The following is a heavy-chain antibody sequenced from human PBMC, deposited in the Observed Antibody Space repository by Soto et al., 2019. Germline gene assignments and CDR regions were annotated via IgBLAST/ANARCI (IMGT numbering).Heavy chain of an antibody. CDR2: INWNGGST. V-gene: IGHV3-20*04. J-gene: IGHJ5*01. CDR3: ARLSTMVSPVDS. CDR1: GFIFPEYG. Sequence: EVQLLESGGTVVRPGGSLRLSCAASGFIFPEYGLSWVRQALGKGLEWVAGINWNGGSTGYADSVKGRFTISRDNAKNALYLQMNSLRAEDTGLYYCARLSTMVSPVDSWGHGTLVTVSS. D-gene: IGHD2-2*01.